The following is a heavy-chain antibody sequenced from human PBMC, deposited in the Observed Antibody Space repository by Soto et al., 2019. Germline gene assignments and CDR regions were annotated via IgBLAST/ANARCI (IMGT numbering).Heavy chain of an antibody. CDR3: ARGSRDSYPGSRIFDL. D-gene: IGHD3-10*01. CDR2: IIPILSIA. Sequence: QVQLVQSGAEVKKPGSSVKVSCKASGGTFSSYGISWVRQAPGQGLEWMGGIIPILSIANYAQKFQGRVTITADETTSTVYLELSSLRSEDTAVYYCARGSRDSYPGSRIFDLWGRGTRVTVSS. CDR1: GGTFSSYG. V-gene: IGHV1-69*01. J-gene: IGHJ4*02.